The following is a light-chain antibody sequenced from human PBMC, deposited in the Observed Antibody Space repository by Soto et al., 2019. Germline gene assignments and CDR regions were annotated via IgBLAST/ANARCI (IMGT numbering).Light chain of an antibody. V-gene: IGKV3-20*01. Sequence: VLTRCPGTLSLSPRERATLSCSASQSLSIEYLAWYHQKPGQAPSLLIYGASSKATGIPNRVIGSGSGTDFTLTISVLEPEDFAVYYCQQYGSLPLTFGGGTKVDI. J-gene: IGKJ4*01. CDR2: GAS. CDR3: QQYGSLPLT. CDR1: QSLSIEY.